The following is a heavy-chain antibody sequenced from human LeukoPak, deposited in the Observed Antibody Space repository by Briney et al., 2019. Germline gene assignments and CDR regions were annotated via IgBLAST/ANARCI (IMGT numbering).Heavy chain of an antibody. CDR3: VRNAHGQFYFDN. D-gene: IGHD4-17*01. V-gene: IGHV3-11*03. CDR2: ISFRSDFI. J-gene: IGHJ4*02. CDR1: GFTFTDHY. Sequence: GGSLGLSCAASGFTFTDHYMSWIRQAPGKGLEWLSYISFRSDFINYADSVKGRFTISRDNAKNSLSLRMNSLRVEDTAVYYCVRNAHGQFYFDNWGQGTLVTVSS.